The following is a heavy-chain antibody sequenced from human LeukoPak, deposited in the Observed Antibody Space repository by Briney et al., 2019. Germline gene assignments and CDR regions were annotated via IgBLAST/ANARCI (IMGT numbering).Heavy chain of an antibody. Sequence: SETLSLTCAVSGGSFSDYYWSWIRQSPGKGLEWIGEINHSGSTNYKQSLRSRVTISVDTSKNQLSLKLTSVTAADTAVYYCARGRRVARRSNWFDPWGQGTLVTVSS. V-gene: IGHV4-34*01. J-gene: IGHJ5*02. CDR3: ARGRRVARRSNWFDP. CDR1: GGSFSDYY. CDR2: INHSGST.